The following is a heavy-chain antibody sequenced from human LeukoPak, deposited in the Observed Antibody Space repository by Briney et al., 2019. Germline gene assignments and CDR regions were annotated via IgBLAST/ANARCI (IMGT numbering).Heavy chain of an antibody. CDR2: INHGGST. J-gene: IGHJ5*02. CDR3: ARGRGGGGTSNNWFDP. D-gene: IGHD2-15*01. V-gene: IGHV4-34*01. CDR1: GGSFSSYY. Sequence: SSETLSLTCAVYGGSFSSYYWSWIRQPPGKGLEYIGEINHGGSTNYNPSLKSRVTISVDTSKNQFSLKLSAVTAADTAVYYCARGRGGGGTSNNWFDPWGQGTHVIVSS.